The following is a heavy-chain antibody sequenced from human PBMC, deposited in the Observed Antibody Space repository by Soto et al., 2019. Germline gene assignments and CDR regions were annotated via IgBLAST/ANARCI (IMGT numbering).Heavy chain of an antibody. CDR2: IYYSGST. V-gene: IGHV4-31*03. D-gene: IGHD6-13*01. Sequence: LSLTCTVSGGSISSGGYYWSWIRQHPGKGLEWIGYIYYSGSTYYNPSLKSRVTISVDTSKNQFSLKLSSVTAADTAVYYCARLRAAAGTFDYWGQGTLVTVSS. J-gene: IGHJ4*02. CDR1: GGSISSGGYY. CDR3: ARLRAAAGTFDY.